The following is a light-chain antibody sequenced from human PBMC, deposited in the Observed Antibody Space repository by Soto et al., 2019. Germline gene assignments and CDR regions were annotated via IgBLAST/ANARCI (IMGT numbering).Light chain of an antibody. CDR1: QGIGTW. J-gene: IGKJ5*01. CDR2: GPT. CDR3: QQTNSFPIT. Sequence: DVQVTQSPSFVSASVGDRVTITCRASQGIGTWLAWYQQKPGQAPNLLIYGPTNLQDGVPSRFSGSGLGTHFTLTIFSLQPEDSASYYCQQTNSFPITFGQGTRLEI. V-gene: IGKV1D-12*01.